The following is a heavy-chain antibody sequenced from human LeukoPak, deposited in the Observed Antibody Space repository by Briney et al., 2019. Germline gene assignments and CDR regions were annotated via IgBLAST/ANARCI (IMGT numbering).Heavy chain of an antibody. CDR1: GGSISSYY. V-gene: IGHV4-4*07. D-gene: IGHD3-10*01. CDR2: IYTSGST. Sequence: SETLSLTCTVSGGSISSYYWSWLRQPAGKGLEWIGRIYTSGSTDYNPSLKSRVTMSVDTSKNQFSLKLSSVTAADTAVYYCARDGGSGSYSIYYYYGMDVWGQGTTITVSS. CDR3: ARDGGSGSYSIYYYYGMDV. J-gene: IGHJ6*02.